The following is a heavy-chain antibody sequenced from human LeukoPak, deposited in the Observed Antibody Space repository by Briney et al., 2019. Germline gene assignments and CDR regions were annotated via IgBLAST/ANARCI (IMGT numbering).Heavy chain of an antibody. J-gene: IGHJ6*02. CDR1: GFIFSSYA. V-gene: IGHV3-48*04. D-gene: IGHD5-12*01. CDR3: AGSLRSYYYYGMNV. Sequence: GGSLRLSCAASGFIFSSYAMHWVRQAPGKGLEWVSYISSSGSTIYYADSVKGRFTISRDNAKNSLYLQMNSLRAEDTAVYYCAGSLRSYYYYGMNVWGQGTTVTVSS. CDR2: ISSSGSTI.